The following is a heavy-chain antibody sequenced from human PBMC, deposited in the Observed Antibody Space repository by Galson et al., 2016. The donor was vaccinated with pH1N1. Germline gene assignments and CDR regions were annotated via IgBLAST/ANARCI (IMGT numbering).Heavy chain of an antibody. CDR3: AYRGYCSGGSCYAFDS. CDR2: INPSGGST. D-gene: IGHD2-15*01. Sequence: SVKVSCKASGDTFSSYYMHWVRQAPGQGLEWMGIINPSGGSTRYAEKFQGRVTMARDTSTSTVYRELSSLRSDDTAVYYCAYRGYCSGGSCYAFDSWGQETMVTVSS. V-gene: IGHV1-46*01. CDR1: GDTFSSYY. J-gene: IGHJ3*02.